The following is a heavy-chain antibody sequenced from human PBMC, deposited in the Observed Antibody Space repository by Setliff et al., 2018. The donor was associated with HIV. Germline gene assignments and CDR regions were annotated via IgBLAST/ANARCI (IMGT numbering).Heavy chain of an antibody. CDR1: GGSFSSGGYY. J-gene: IGHJ4*02. CDR2: IHHSGSA. V-gene: IGHV4-39*01. Sequence: PSETLSLTCTVSGGSFSSGGYYWGWIRQPPGKGPEWIGSIHHSGSAHFNPSLKSRVAISVDMSKNQFSLRVTSLTAADTAVYYCATNRVGNYPLDYWGRGTLVTVSS. CDR3: ATNRVGNYPLDY. D-gene: IGHD1-7*01.